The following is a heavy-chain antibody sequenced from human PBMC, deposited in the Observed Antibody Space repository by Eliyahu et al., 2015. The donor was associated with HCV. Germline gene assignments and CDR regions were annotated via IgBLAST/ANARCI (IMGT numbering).Heavy chain of an antibody. Sequence: QVQLVQSGAEVKKPGSSVKVSCKASXGTFSXYAIXWVRQAPGQGLEWMGGIIFIFGTANYAQKFQGRVTITADESTSTVYMELSSLRSEDTAVYYCAKTDVRDSGYNWYYYYAMDVWGQGTTVTVSS. CDR1: XGTFSXYA. J-gene: IGHJ6*02. D-gene: IGHD5-12*01. CDR3: AKTDVRDSGYNWYYYYAMDV. CDR2: IIFIFGTA. V-gene: IGHV1-69*01.